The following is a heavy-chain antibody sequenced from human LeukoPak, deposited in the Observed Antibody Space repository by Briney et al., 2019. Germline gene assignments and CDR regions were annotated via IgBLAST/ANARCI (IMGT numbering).Heavy chain of an antibody. CDR2: VYYNGLT. Sequence: SETLSLTCTVSGGSISPHYWTWIRQTPGKGLEWIGYVYYNGLTSYNASLRSRLILSVDTARNQGSLKLTSVTAADTAVYYCTRERSTVTFDYWGQGTLVTVSS. J-gene: IGHJ4*02. CDR3: TRERSTVTFDY. CDR1: GGSISPHY. D-gene: IGHD4-17*01. V-gene: IGHV4-59*11.